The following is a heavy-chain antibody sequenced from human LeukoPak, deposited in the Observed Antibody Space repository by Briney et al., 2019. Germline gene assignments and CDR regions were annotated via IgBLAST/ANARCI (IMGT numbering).Heavy chain of an antibody. Sequence: GGSLRLSCAASGFTFSDYYMSWIRQAPGKGLEWVANIKQDGSEKYYVDSVKGRFTISRDNAKNSLYLQMNSLRAEDTAVYYCVRETGWLFDFWGQGTLVTVSS. D-gene: IGHD5-12*01. V-gene: IGHV3-7*01. CDR3: VRETGWLFDF. CDR2: IKQDGSEK. CDR1: GFTFSDYY. J-gene: IGHJ4*02.